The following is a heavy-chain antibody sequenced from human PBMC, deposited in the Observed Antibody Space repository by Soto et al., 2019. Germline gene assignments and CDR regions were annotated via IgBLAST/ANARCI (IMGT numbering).Heavy chain of an antibody. Sequence: QVQLEQSGAEVKKPGSSVKVSCKASGGTFSNSAISWVRQAPGQGLEWMGGIMPIFRTPDYAQKFQGRVTITADASTRTAYMELRGLRSDDTAVYYCASDKDRLQLGGNYYYILDVWGQGTTVTVSS. V-gene: IGHV1-69*12. CDR1: GGTFSNSA. CDR2: IMPIFRTP. J-gene: IGHJ6*02. CDR3: ASDKDRLQLGGNYYYILDV. D-gene: IGHD5-12*01.